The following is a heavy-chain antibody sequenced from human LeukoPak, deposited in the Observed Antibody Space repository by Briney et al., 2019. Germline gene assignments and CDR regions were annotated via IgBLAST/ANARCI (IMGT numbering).Heavy chain of an antibody. Sequence: ASVKVSCKASGGTFSSYAISWVRQAPGQGLEWMGWINPNSGGTNYAQKFQGRVTMTRDTSISTAYMELSRLRSDDTAVYYCARVPAATYNYYYYYMDVWGKGTTVTVSS. CDR1: GGTFSSYA. J-gene: IGHJ6*03. CDR3: ARVPAATYNYYYYYMDV. V-gene: IGHV1-2*02. D-gene: IGHD2-2*01. CDR2: INPNSGGT.